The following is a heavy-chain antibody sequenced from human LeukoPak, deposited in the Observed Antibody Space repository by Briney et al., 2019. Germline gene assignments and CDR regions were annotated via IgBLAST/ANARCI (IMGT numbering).Heavy chain of an antibody. Sequence: PSETLSLTCAVYGGSFSGYYWSWIRQPPGKGLEWIGEINHSGSTNYNPSLKSRVTISVDTSKNQFSLKLSSVTAADTAVYYCARVGMVVAANDYWGQGTLVTVSS. CDR2: INHSGST. D-gene: IGHD2-15*01. CDR1: GGSFSGYY. CDR3: ARVGMVVAANDY. V-gene: IGHV4-34*01. J-gene: IGHJ4*02.